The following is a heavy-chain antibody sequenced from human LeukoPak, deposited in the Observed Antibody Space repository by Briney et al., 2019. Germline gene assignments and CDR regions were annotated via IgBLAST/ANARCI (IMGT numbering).Heavy chain of an antibody. CDR1: GGSISSSSYY. D-gene: IGHD6-6*01. CDR2: IYYSGST. CDR3: ARERVVEGWFDP. J-gene: IGHJ5*02. V-gene: IGHV4-39*07. Sequence: PSETLSLTCTVSGGSISSSSYYWGWIRQPPGKGLEWIGSIYYSGSTYYKPSLNSRVTISVDTSENQFSLKLSSVTAADTAVSYCARERVVEGWFDPWGQGTLVTVSS.